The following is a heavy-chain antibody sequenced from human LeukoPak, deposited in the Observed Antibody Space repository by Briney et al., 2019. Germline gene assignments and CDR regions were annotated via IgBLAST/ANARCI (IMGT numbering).Heavy chain of an antibody. CDR1: GFTFSSYA. CDR3: AKLKSWYFDY. Sequence: GGSLRLSCAASGFTFSSYAMSWVRQASGKGLEWVSAISGSGDSTYYADSVKGRFTISRDNSKNTLYLQMNSLRAEDTAVYYCAKLKSWYFDYWGQGTLVTVSS. D-gene: IGHD6-13*01. V-gene: IGHV3-23*01. CDR2: ISGSGDST. J-gene: IGHJ4*02.